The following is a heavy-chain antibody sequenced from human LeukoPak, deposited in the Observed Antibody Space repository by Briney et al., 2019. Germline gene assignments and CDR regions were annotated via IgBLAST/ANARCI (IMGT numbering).Heavy chain of an antibody. CDR3: ARAYDFWSAFLVY. D-gene: IGHD3-3*01. CDR2: IYYSGST. CDR1: GASISSSSYY. V-gene: IGHV4-61*05. J-gene: IGHJ4*02. Sequence: SETLSLTCTVSGASISSSSYYWGWIRQPPGKGLEWIGYIYYSGSTNYNPSLKSRVTISVDTSKNQFSLKLSSVTAADTAVYYCARAYDFWSAFLVYWGQGTLVTVSS.